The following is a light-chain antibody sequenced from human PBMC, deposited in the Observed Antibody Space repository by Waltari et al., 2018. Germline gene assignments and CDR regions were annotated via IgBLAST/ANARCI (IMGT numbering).Light chain of an antibody. J-gene: IGLJ2*01. CDR2: SDN. V-gene: IGLV1-44*01. Sequence: QSVLTQPPSTSGTPGQRVTISCSGSGPNIGTNSVNWYQQLPGTAPKPLIYSDNHRPSGVPDRFSGSKSGTSASLAISGLQSEDEADYYCAAWDDSLNGVIFGGGTKLTVL. CDR1: GPNIGTNS. CDR3: AAWDDSLNGVI.